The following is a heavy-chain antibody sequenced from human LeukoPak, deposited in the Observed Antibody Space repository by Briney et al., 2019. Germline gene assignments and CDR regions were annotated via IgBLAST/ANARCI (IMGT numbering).Heavy chain of an antibody. J-gene: IGHJ5*02. V-gene: IGHV4-59*01. CDR2: TYYSGSA. CDR3: AREHFNFYDSSGFLIWFDP. Sequence: SETLSLTCTVSGGSISNSYWSWVRQPPGKGLEWIGYTYYSGSAYYNPSPKSRVTMSVDTSKNQFSLKLSSVTSADTAVYFCAREHFNFYDSSGFLIWFDPWGQGTLVTVSS. CDR1: GGSISNSY. D-gene: IGHD3-22*01.